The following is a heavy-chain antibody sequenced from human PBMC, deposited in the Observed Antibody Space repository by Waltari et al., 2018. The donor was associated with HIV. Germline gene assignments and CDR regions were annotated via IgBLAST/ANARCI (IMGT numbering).Heavy chain of an antibody. Sequence: QVQLVESGGGVVQPGRSLRLSCAASGFTFSSYGMHWVRQAPGKGLEGVAVIWYDGSNKYYADSGKGRFTISRDNSKNTLYLQMNSLRAEDTAVYYCARDGGGELLRRWYFDLWGRGTLVTVSS. J-gene: IGHJ2*01. V-gene: IGHV3-33*01. D-gene: IGHD1-26*01. CDR1: GFTFSSYG. CDR2: IWYDGSNK. CDR3: ARDGGGELLRRWYFDL.